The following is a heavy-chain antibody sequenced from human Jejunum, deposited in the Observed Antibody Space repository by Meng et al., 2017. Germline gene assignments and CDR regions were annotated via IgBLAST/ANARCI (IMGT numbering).Heavy chain of an antibody. D-gene: IGHD3-10*01. Sequence: QGQPQQWGAGLLKPSETLSLTCAVNGGSFNGYYWNWIRQSPGKGLEWIGEINHNGVTNYNPSLKSRVTISVDTAKNHFSLNLISVTAADTAVYYCARVPPHYYGTGSYFFDYWGQGALVTVSS. CDR3: ARVPPHYYGTGSYFFDY. J-gene: IGHJ4*02. CDR1: GGSFNGYY. CDR2: INHNGVT. V-gene: IGHV4-34*02.